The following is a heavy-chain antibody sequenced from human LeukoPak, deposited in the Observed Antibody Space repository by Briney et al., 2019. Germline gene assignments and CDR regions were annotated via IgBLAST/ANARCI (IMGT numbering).Heavy chain of an antibody. CDR1: EYTFTSYY. CDR2: INPNSGGT. Sequence: ASVKVSCKASEYTFTSYYMHWVRQAPGQGLEWMGWINPNSGGTNYAQKFQGRVTMTRDTSISTAYMELSRLRSDDTAVYYCARPITDYDSYGMDVWGQGTTVTVSS. V-gene: IGHV1-2*02. D-gene: IGHD3-3*01. CDR3: ARPITDYDSYGMDV. J-gene: IGHJ6*02.